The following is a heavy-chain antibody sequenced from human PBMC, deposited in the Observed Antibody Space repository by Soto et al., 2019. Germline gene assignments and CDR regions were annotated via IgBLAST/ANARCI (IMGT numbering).Heavy chain of an antibody. CDR3: ARHISESGITGTTVSYYMDV. CDR1: GGSISSSSYY. V-gene: IGHV4-39*01. D-gene: IGHD1-7*01. CDR2: IYYSGST. J-gene: IGHJ6*03. Sequence: QLQLQESGPGLVKPSETLSLTCTVSGGSISSSSYYWGWIRQPPGKGLEWIGSIYYSGSTYYNPPLKSRVTISVDTSKNPFSLKLISVTAADTAVYYYARHISESGITGTTVSYYMDVWGKGTTVTVSS.